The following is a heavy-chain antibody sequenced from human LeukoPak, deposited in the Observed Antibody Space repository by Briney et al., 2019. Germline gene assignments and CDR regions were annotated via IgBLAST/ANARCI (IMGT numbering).Heavy chain of an antibody. CDR1: RFTFSSYA. D-gene: IGHD6-6*01. CDR3: AKDRVYSSSSFDY. V-gene: IGHV3-23*01. CDR2: ISGSGGST. Sequence: GGSLRLSCAASRFTFSSYAMSWVRQAPGKGLEWVSAISGSGGSTYYADSVKGRFTISRDNSKNTLYLQMNSLRAEDTAVYYCAKDRVYSSSSFDYWGQGTLVTVSS. J-gene: IGHJ4*02.